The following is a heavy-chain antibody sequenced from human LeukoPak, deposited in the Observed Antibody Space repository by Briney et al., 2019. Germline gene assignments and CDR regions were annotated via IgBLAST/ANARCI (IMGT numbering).Heavy chain of an antibody. V-gene: IGHV1-2*06. CDR3: ARELGRGYSYGASGC. D-gene: IGHD5-18*01. CDR1: GYTFTGYY. J-gene: IGHJ4*02. Sequence: GASVKVSCKASGYTFTGYYMHWVRQAPGQGLEWMGRINPNSGGTNYAQKFQGRVTMTRDTSISTAYMELSRLRSDDTAVYYCARELGRGYSYGASGCWGQGTLVTVSS. CDR2: INPNSGGT.